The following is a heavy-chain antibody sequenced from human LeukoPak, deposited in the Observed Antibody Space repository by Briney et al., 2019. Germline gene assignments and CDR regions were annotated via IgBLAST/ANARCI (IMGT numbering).Heavy chain of an antibody. CDR2: MNPNSGNT. CDR1: GYTFTSYD. J-gene: IGHJ4*02. V-gene: IGHV1-8*01. CDR3: ARGSSNDYGDSPVDY. D-gene: IGHD4-17*01. Sequence: ASVKVSCKASGYTFTSYDINWVRQPTGKGLEWVGWMNPNSGNTGYAQKFQGRVAMTRNTSINTAYMELISLRSEDTAVYYCARGSSNDYGDSPVDYWGQGTLVTVSS.